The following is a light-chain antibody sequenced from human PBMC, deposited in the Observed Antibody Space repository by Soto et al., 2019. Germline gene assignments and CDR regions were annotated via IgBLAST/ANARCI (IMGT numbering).Light chain of an antibody. CDR1: QSVSSSY. CDR3: QQYGSSPPFT. J-gene: IGKJ3*01. Sequence: EIVLTQSPGTLSLSQGERATLSCRASQSVSSSYLAWYQQKPGQAPRLLIYGASSRATGIPDRFSGSGSGTDFTLTISRLEPEDFAVYYWQQYGSSPPFTFGPGTKVDIK. CDR2: GAS. V-gene: IGKV3-20*01.